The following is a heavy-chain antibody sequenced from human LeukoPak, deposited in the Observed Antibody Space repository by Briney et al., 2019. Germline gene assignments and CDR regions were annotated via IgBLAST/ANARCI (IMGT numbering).Heavy chain of an antibody. CDR3: ARSSGYSYGYFDY. Sequence: SETLSLTCAVSGGSVSSSNWWSWVRQPPGKGLEWIGEIYHSGSTNYNPSLKSRVTISVDKSKNQFSLKMSSVTAADTAVYYCARSSGYSYGYFDYWGQGTLVTVSS. CDR2: IYHSGST. CDR1: GGSVSSSNW. V-gene: IGHV4-4*02. D-gene: IGHD5-18*01. J-gene: IGHJ4*02.